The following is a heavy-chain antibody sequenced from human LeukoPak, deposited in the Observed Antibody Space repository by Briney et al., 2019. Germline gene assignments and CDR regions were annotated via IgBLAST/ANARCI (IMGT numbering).Heavy chain of an antibody. J-gene: IGHJ4*02. V-gene: IGHV1-69*13. CDR2: IIPIFGTA. Sequence: GASVKVSCKASGGTFSSYAISWVRQAPGQGLEWMGGIIPIFGTANYAQKFQGGVTITADESTSTAYMELSSLRSEDTAVYYCASILRSRSRVPFDYWGQGTLVTVSS. D-gene: IGHD1-14*01. CDR1: GGTFSSYA. CDR3: ASILRSRSRVPFDY.